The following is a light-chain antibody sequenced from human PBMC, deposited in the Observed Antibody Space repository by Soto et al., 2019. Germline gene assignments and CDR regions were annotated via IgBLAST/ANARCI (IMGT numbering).Light chain of an antibody. Sequence: EIVLTHSPGTLSLSPGERATLSCRASQSLSNNYLAWYQQKPGQAPRLVIYGASSRATDIPDRFSASGSGTDFTLTISRLEPEDFAVYFCQQYSSSPVTFGQGTKVDIK. V-gene: IGKV3-20*01. CDR3: QQYSSSPVT. CDR2: GAS. J-gene: IGKJ1*01. CDR1: QSLSNNY.